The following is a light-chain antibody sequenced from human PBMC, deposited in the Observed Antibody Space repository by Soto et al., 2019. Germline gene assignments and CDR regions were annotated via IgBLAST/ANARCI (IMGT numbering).Light chain of an antibody. CDR1: SSNIGSNT. J-gene: IGLJ7*01. CDR3: AAWDDSLKAI. Sequence: QSVLTQPPSVSGTPGQRVTTSCSGSSSNIGSNTVNWYQQFPGTAPRLLIYSSYQRASGVPDRFSGSQSGTSASLAISGLQSDDEADYYCAAWDDSLKAIFGGGTQLTVL. CDR2: SSY. V-gene: IGLV1-44*01.